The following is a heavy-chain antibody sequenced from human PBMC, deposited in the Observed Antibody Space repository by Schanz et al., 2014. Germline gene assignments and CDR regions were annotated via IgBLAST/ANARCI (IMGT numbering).Heavy chain of an antibody. CDR3: ARLEYTSGWQGFDY. J-gene: IGHJ4*02. CDR1: RGSIGSTNW. CDR2: IYETGRT. D-gene: IGHD1-1*01. V-gene: IGHV4-4*02. Sequence: QVQLQESGPGLVKPSGTLSLTCTISRGSIGSTNWWSWLRQSPRKGLEWISDIYETGRTNYNPSLGVRAPVSVKKPTTQFPLIRPAVTAADTAVYYCARLEYTSGWQGFDYWGQGILVTVSP.